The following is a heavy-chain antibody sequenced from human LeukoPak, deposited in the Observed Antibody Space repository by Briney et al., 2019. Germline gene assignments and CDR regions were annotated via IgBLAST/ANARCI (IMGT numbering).Heavy chain of an antibody. CDR3: ARGGRYSNYYYYYYYMDV. D-gene: IGHD4-11*01. CDR1: GYTFTSYG. V-gene: IGHV1-18*01. J-gene: IGHJ6*03. Sequence: ASVKVSCKASGYTFTSYGISWVRQAPGQGLEWMGWISAYNGNTNYAQKLQGRVTMTTDTSTSTAYMELRSLRSDDTAVYYCARGGRYSNYYYYYYYMDVWGKGTTVTVSS. CDR2: ISAYNGNT.